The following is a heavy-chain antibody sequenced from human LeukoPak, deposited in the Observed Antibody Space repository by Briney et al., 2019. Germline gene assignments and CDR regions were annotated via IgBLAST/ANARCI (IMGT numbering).Heavy chain of an antibody. J-gene: IGHJ6*03. D-gene: IGHD3-22*01. CDR2: IYYSGST. V-gene: IGHV4-39*01. CDR3: ATATRGYYYDSSGYSRGMDV. CDR1: GGSISSYY. Sequence: PSETLSLTCTVSGGSISSYYWGWIRQPPGKGLEWIGSIYYSGSTYYNPSPKSRVTISVDTSKNQFSLKLSSVTAADTAVYYCATATRGYYYDSSGYSRGMDVWGKGTTVTVSS.